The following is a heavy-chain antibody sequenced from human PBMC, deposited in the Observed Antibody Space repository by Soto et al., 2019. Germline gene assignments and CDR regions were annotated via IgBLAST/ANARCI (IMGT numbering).Heavy chain of an antibody. J-gene: IGHJ4*02. Sequence: GGSLRLSCAASGFTFSSYAMSWVRQAPGKGLEWVSAISGSGGSTYYADSVKGRFTISRDNSKNTLYLQMNSLRAEDTAVYYCAKVMSPKWYCSGGSCYVFDYWGQGTLVTVSS. CDR3: AKVMSPKWYCSGGSCYVFDY. V-gene: IGHV3-23*01. CDR2: ISGSGGST. CDR1: GFTFSSYA. D-gene: IGHD2-15*01.